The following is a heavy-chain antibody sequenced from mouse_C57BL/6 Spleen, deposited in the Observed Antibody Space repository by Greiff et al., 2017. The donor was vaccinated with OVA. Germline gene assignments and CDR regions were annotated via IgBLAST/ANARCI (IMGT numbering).Heavy chain of an antibody. CDR3: TGYDYDVGYFDV. CDR1: GYTFTSYW. D-gene: IGHD2-4*01. Sequence: EVQLQQSGTVLARPGASVKMSCKTSGYTFTSYWMHWVKQRPGQGLEWIGAIYPGNSDTSYNQKFKGKAKLTAVTSASTAYMELSSLTNEDSAVYYGTGYDYDVGYFDVWGTGTTVTVSS. CDR2: IYPGNSDT. J-gene: IGHJ1*03. V-gene: IGHV1-5*01.